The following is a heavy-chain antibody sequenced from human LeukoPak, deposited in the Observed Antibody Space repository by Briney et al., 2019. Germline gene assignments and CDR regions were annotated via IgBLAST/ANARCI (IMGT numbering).Heavy chain of an antibody. V-gene: IGHV3-74*03. CDR1: GFNFSSHW. CDR3: VRGREVRGRSMDV. Sequence: GGSLRLSCAASGFNFSSHWMHWVRQAPGKGLVWVSRLRSSGNGTTYADSVKGRFTISRDNAKNTLFLQMNNLRIEDTAVYYCVRGREVRGRSMDVWGKGTTVIVSP. D-gene: IGHD3-10*01. J-gene: IGHJ6*04. CDR2: LRSSGNGT.